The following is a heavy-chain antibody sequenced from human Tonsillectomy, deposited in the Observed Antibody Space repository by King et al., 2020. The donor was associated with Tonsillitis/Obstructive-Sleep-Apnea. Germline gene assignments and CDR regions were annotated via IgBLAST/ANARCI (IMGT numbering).Heavy chain of an antibody. J-gene: IGHJ6*02. CDR3: GKEQIGDRFYYSGTDV. Sequence: VQLVESGGGVVQPGRSLRLSCVASGYTFSNYGMHWIRQAPGKGLEWVAVIWYDGSNKYYADSVKGRFTISRDNSKNRLYLQMSSLRAEDTAVYYCGKEQIGDRFYYSGTDVWGQGTTVTVSS. CDR2: IWYDGSNK. CDR1: GYTFSNYG. D-gene: IGHD3-16*01. V-gene: IGHV3-33*06.